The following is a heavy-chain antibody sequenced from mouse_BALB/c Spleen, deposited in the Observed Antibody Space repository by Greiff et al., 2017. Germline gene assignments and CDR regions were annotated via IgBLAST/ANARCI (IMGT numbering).Heavy chain of an antibody. J-gene: IGHJ1*01. V-gene: IGHV3-8*02. CDR1: GDSITSGY. Sequence: EVKLQQSGPSLVKPSQTLSLTCSVTGDSITSGYWNWIRKFPGNKLEYMGYISYSGSTYYNPSLKSRISITRDTSKNQYYLQLNSVTTEDTATYYCARLIYYGSSYFDVWGAGTTVTVSS. D-gene: IGHD1-1*01. CDR3: ARLIYYGSSYFDV. CDR2: ISYSGST.